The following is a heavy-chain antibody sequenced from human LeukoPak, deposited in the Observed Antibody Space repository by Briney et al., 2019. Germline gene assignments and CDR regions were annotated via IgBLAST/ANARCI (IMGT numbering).Heavy chain of an antibody. V-gene: IGHV3-48*02. CDR3: AIDPHIAVAGTIFDY. Sequence: PGGSLSLSCVVSGFTFSSCSMNWVRQAPGKGLEWVSYISSSSTTRYYADSVKGRFTISRDNAKNSLYLQMNCLRDEDSAVYYCAIDPHIAVAGTIFDYWGQGTLVTVSS. D-gene: IGHD6-13*01. CDR2: ISSSSTTR. J-gene: IGHJ4*02. CDR1: GFTFSSCS.